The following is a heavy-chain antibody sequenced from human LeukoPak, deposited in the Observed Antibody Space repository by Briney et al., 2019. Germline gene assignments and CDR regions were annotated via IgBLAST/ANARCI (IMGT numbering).Heavy chain of an antibody. V-gene: IGHV3-30*18. D-gene: IGHD3-10*01. CDR1: GFTFSSYG. CDR3: AKDRGNTMVLAY. Sequence: GGSMRFSSAASGFTFSSYGMHWLRHAPGKVLEGVAVISYDGSNKYYADSVKGRFIISRDNSKNTLYLQMNSLRAEDTAVYYCAKDRGNTMVLAYWGQGTLVTVSS. J-gene: IGHJ4*02. CDR2: ISYDGSNK.